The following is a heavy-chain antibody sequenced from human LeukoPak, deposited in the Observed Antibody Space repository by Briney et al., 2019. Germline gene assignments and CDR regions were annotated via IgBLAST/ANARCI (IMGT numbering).Heavy chain of an antibody. CDR3: ARSGYCSGGSCFFYFDY. CDR2: LYYSGST. V-gene: IGHV4-59*01. D-gene: IGHD2-15*01. J-gene: IGHJ4*02. Sequence: PSETLSLTCTVSGGSISSYYWSWIRQPPGKGLEWIGYLYYSGSTNYNPSLKSRVTISVDTSKNQFSLKLSSVSAADTAVYYCARSGYCSGGSCFFYFDYWGRGTLVTVSS. CDR1: GGSISSYY.